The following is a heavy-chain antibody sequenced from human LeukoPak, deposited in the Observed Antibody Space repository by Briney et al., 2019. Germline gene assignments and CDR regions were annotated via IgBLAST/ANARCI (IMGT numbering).Heavy chain of an antibody. V-gene: IGHV3-7*03. D-gene: IGHD6-19*01. CDR3: ARDEYLYSSGWYTY. Sequence: GGSLRLSCAASGFTFSSYWMSWVRQAPGKGLEWVANIKQDGSEKYYVDSVKGRFTISRDNAKNSPYLQMNSLRAEDTAVYYCARDEYLYSSGWYTYWGQGTLVTVSS. CDR2: IKQDGSEK. J-gene: IGHJ4*02. CDR1: GFTFSSYW.